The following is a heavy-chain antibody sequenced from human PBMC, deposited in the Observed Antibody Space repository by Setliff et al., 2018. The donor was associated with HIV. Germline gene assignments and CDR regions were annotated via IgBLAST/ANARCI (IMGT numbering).Heavy chain of an antibody. CDR3: ARQVGSQYSYWAYYFDS. CDR2: AYTGGST. D-gene: IGHD5-18*01. CDR1: GVTISSHF. V-gene: IGHV4-4*07. J-gene: IGHJ4*02. Sequence: SETLSLTCSVSGVTISSHFWTWIRQPAGKGLEWIGRAYTGGSTNYNSSLKSRVSMSVDTSKNQFYLHLNSVTAADTAIYYCARQVGSQYSYWAYYFDSWGQGALVTVSS.